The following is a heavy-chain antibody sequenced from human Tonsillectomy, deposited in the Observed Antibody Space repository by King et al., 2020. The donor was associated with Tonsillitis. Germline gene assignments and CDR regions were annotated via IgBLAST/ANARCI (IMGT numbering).Heavy chain of an antibody. D-gene: IGHD6-13*01. CDR1: GFTFSSYG. CDR3: AKDGGRSIAAAGTNFDY. V-gene: IGHV3-30*02. CDR2: IRYDGSNK. Sequence: VQLVESGGGVVQPGGSLTISCAASGFTFSSYGMNWVRQAPGKGLEWVAFIRYDGSNKYYADSVKGRFTISRDNSKNRLYLQMNSLRAEDTAVYYCAKDGGRSIAAAGTNFDYWGQGTLVTVSS. J-gene: IGHJ4*02.